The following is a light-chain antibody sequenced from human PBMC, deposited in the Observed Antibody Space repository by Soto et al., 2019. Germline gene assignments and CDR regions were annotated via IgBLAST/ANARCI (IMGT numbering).Light chain of an antibody. CDR2: EGT. J-gene: IGLJ2*01. V-gene: IGLV2-23*01. Sequence: QSALTQPASVSGSPGQSITISYTGTSSDVGSYNLVSWYQQHPGKAPKVMIYEGTKRPSGVSNRFSGSKSGNTASLTISGLQAEDEADYYCCSYAGSHVVFGGGTQLTVL. CDR3: CSYAGSHVV. CDR1: SSDVGSYNL.